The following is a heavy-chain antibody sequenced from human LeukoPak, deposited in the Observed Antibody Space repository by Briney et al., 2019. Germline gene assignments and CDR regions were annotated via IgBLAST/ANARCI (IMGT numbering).Heavy chain of an antibody. CDR2: INHKGETI. V-gene: IGHV3-48*02. CDR1: GFPSSSYV. Sequence: GGSLRLSCAASGFPSSSYVMSWVRQAPGKGLEWVSYINHKGETIYYPDFVKGRFTISRDNAKNSLYLQMNSLRDEDTAVYYCARDNDWAFDYWGQGTLVTVSS. CDR3: ARDNDWAFDY. D-gene: IGHD3-9*01. J-gene: IGHJ4*02.